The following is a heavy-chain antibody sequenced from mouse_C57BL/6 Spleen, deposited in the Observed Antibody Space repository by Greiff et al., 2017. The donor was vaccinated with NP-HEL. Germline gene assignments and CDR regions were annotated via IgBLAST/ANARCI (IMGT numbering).Heavy chain of an antibody. V-gene: IGHV14-4*01. CDR2: IDPENGDT. CDR1: GFNIKDDY. Sequence: VQLQQSGAELVRPGASVKLSCTASGFNIKDDYMHWVKQRPEQGLEWIGWIDPENGDTEYASKFQGKATITADTSSNTAYLQLSSLTSEDTAVYYCTDYDGSSTLSWFAYWGQGTLVTVSA. CDR3: TDYDGSSTLSWFAY. D-gene: IGHD1-1*01. J-gene: IGHJ3*01.